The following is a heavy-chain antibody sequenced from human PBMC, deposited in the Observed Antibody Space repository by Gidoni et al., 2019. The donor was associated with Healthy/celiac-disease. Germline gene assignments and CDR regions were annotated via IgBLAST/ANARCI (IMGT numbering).Heavy chain of an antibody. CDR1: GGSISSSSYD. CDR3: ARQTPTDFWSGYYHPLIDY. V-gene: IGHV4-39*01. J-gene: IGHJ4*02. CDR2: IYYSGST. Sequence: QLQLQESGPGLVKPSENLSLTCTVSGGSISSSSYDWGWIRQPPGKGLEWIGSIYYSGSTYYNPSLKSRVTISVDTSKNQFSLKLSSVPAADTAVYYCARQTPTDFWSGYYHPLIDYWGQGTLVTVSS. D-gene: IGHD3-3*01.